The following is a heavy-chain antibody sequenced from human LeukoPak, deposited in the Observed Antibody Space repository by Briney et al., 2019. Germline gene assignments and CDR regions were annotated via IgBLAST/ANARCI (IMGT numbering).Heavy chain of an antibody. CDR3: TRITMIRGVLDAGMDV. CDR2: IKQDGSEK. CDR1: GFTFSNHW. V-gene: IGHV3-7*02. D-gene: IGHD3-10*01. Sequence: PGGSLRLSCAASGFTFSNHWMSWVRQAPGKGLEWVANIKQDGSEKYYVDSVKGRFTISRDNATNSLYLQMNSLRAEDTAVYYCTRITMIRGVLDAGMDVWGQGTTVTVSS. J-gene: IGHJ6*02.